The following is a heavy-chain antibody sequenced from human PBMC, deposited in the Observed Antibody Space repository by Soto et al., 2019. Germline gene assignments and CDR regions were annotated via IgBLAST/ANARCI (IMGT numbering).Heavy chain of an antibody. CDR3: ARVLLWFENYYYGMDV. CDR1: GGSISSSSYY. D-gene: IGHD3-10*01. CDR2: IYYRGST. V-gene: IGHV4-39*01. Sequence: SETLSLTCTVYGGSISSSSYYWGWIRQPPGKGLEWIGSIYYRGSTYYNPSLKSRVTISVDTSKNQFSVKLSSVTAADTAVYYCARVLLWFENYYYGMDVWGQGTTVTVSS. J-gene: IGHJ6*02.